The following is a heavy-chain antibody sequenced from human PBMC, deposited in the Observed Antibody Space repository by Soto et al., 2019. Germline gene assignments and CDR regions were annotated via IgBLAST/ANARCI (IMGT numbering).Heavy chain of an antibody. CDR1: GYIFTKYY. D-gene: IGHD3-16*01. J-gene: IGHJ4*02. CDR2: INGYNGKA. CDR3: ARWDGFFGAGGVD. Sequence: QVQLVQSGDEVREPGASVKVSCKASGYIFTKYYIAWVRQAPGQGLEWMGMINGYNGKANYGQDLRGRVIMTTDTSTTTAYMDLRSLTSDDTGVYYCARWDGFFGAGGVDWGQGTLVTVSS. V-gene: IGHV1-18*01.